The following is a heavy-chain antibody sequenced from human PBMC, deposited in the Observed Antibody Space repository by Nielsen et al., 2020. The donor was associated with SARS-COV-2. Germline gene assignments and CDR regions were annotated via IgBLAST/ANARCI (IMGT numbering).Heavy chain of an antibody. CDR3: AKLPTLRDDAFDI. V-gene: IGHV1-8*02. D-gene: IGHD5-24*01. Sequence: ASVKVSCKASGYTFTSYAMNWVRQAPGQGLEWMGWMNPNSGNTGYAQKFQGRVTMTRNTSISTAYMELSSLRSEDTAVYYCAKLPTLRDDAFDIWGQGTMVTVSS. J-gene: IGHJ3*02. CDR1: GYTFTSYA. CDR2: MNPNSGNT.